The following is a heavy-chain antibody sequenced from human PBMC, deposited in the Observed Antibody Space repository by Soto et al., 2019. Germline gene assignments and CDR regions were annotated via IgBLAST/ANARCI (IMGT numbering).Heavy chain of an antibody. Sequence: GESLKISCRTSGYRFTSYWIAWVRQMPGKGLEWMGIIFPSDSDTRYSPSFQGQVTISADRSTSTVFLQWASLKASDTAVYFCARRDKSGYFNWFDPWGQGTLVTVSS. D-gene: IGHD3-22*01. V-gene: IGHV5-51*01. CDR2: IFPSDSDT. J-gene: IGHJ5*02. CDR3: ARRDKSGYFNWFDP. CDR1: GYRFTSYW.